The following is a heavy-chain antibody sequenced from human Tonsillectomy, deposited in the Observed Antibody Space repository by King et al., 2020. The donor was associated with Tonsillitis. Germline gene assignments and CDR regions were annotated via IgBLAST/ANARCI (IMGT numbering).Heavy chain of an antibody. CDR3: ARVCKYQLLPYYYYAVDV. D-gene: IGHD2-2*01. J-gene: IGHJ6*02. V-gene: IGHV1-18*01. CDR2: IIAYNGNT. CDR1: GYTFTSYG. Sequence: QLVQSGAEVKKPGASVKVSCKASGYTFTSYGISWVRQAPGQGLEGMGWIIAYNGNTNYTQKHQGKVTMTTDTSTSTAYMELKSLRSDDTAVYYCARVCKYQLLPYYYYAVDVWGQGTTVTVSS.